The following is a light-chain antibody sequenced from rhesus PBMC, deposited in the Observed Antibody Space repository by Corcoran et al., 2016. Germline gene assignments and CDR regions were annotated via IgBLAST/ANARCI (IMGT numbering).Light chain of an antibody. CDR1: PSIISW. J-gene: IGKJ2*01. CDR2: KAS. CDR3: QPYSGSPPCI. V-gene: IGKV1-22*01. Sequence: DIQMTQSPSSLSASVGDTVTITCRASPSIISWLAWYQQKPGKAPKLLIKKASSLQSGGPSRLRGSGSGKDFTLTISSLQSEDFATYYCQPYSGSPPCIFGQGTKVEIK.